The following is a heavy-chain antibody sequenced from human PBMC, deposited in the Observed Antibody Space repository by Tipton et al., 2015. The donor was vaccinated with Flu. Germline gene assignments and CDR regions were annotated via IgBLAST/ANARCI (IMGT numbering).Heavy chain of an antibody. Sequence: TLSLTCSVSTFSVSGIVYWGWIRQPPGKRLELIGSIYPSGTTYYNPSLKSRVTISVDTSKSQFSLMLRSVTAADTAVYYCARLSYYDVDLKNFYFDYWGQGALVTVSS. J-gene: IGHJ4*02. V-gene: IGHV4-38-2*01. CDR1: TFSVSGIVY. D-gene: IGHD3-10*02. CDR3: ARLSYYDVDLKNFYFDY. CDR2: IYPSGTT.